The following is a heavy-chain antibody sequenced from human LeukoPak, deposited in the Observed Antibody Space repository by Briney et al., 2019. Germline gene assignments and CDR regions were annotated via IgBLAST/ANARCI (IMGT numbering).Heavy chain of an antibody. J-gene: IGHJ3*02. D-gene: IGHD4/OR15-4a*01. Sequence: XETLSLTCTVSGGSISSYYWSWIRQPXGKGLEWIGYIYYSGSTNYNPSLKSRVTISVDTSKNQFSLKLSSVTAADTAVYYCARARTVLSSAFDIWGQGTMVTVSS. CDR2: IYYSGST. CDR3: ARARTVLSSAFDI. CDR1: GGSISSYY. V-gene: IGHV4-59*08.